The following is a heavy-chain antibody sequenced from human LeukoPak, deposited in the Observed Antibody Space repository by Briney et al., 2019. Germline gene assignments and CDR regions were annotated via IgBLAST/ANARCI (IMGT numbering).Heavy chain of an antibody. Sequence: EASVKVSCKASGYTFTSYDINWVRQATGQGLEWMGWMNPNSGNTGYAQKFQGRVTITRNTSISTAYMELSSLRSEDTAVYYCARGRRGTQSPLYDFWDPDAFDIWGQGTMVTVSS. J-gene: IGHJ3*02. CDR2: MNPNSGNT. D-gene: IGHD3-3*01. CDR1: GYTFTSYD. CDR3: ARGRRGTQSPLYDFWDPDAFDI. V-gene: IGHV1-8*03.